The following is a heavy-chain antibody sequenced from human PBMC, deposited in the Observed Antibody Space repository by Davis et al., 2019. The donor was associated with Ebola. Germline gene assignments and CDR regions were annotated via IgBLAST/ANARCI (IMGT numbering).Heavy chain of an antibody. V-gene: IGHV3-33*03. J-gene: IGHJ4*02. CDR2: IWYDGSNK. Sequence: GGSLRLSCAASGFTFSSYGMHWVRQATGKGLEWVAVIWYDGSNKYYADSVKGRFTISRDDAKNYLFLQMNSLRVEDTAVYYCVPGTWIRGQGRLVTGSS. CDR1: GFTFSSYG. CDR3: VPGTWI. D-gene: IGHD5-18*01.